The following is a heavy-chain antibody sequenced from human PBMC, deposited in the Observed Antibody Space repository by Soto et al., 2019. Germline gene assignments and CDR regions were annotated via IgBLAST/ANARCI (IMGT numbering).Heavy chain of an antibody. J-gene: IGHJ4*02. CDR3: VQFSHSSSTMHFDY. CDR1: GFTFSSYA. V-gene: IGHV3-64D*06. D-gene: IGHD6-6*01. CDR2: ISSNGGST. Sequence: LRLSCSASGFTFSSYAMHWVRQAPGKGLEYVSAISSNGGSTYYADSVKGRFTISRDNSKNTLYLQMSSLRAEDTAVYYCVQFSHSSSTMHFDYWGQGTLVTVSS.